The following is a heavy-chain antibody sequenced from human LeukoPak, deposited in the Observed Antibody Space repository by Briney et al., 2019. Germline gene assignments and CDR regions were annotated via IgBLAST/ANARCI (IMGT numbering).Heavy chain of an antibody. CDR1: GGSISSNY. D-gene: IGHD6-13*01. CDR3: ARVQQQLLPFDY. V-gene: IGHV4-59*01. J-gene: IGHJ4*02. CDR2: IYYSGST. Sequence: KPSETLSLTCFVSGGSISSNYWSWIRQPPGKGLEWIGNIYYSGSTNYNPSLKSRVTISVDTSKNQFSLKLSSVTAADTAVYYCARVQQQLLPFDYWGQGILVTVSS.